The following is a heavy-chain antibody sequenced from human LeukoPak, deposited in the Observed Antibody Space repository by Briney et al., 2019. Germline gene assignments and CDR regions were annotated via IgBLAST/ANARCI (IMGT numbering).Heavy chain of an antibody. CDR2: MNPNSGNT. D-gene: IGHD3-10*01. J-gene: IGHJ4*02. CDR3: ARGPFGSGSYYNLDDY. Sequence: GASVKVSCKASGYTFTSYDINWVRQATGQGLEWMGWMNPNSGNTGYAQKFQGRVTMTRNASISTAYMELSSLRSEDTAVYYCARGPFGSGSYYNLDDYWGQGTLVTVSS. CDR1: GYTFTSYD. V-gene: IGHV1-8*01.